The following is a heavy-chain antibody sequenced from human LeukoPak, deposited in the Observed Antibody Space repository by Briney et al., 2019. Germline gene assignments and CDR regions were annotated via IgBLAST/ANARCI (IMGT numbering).Heavy chain of an antibody. Sequence: PGGSLRLSCAASGFTFSDYYMSWIRQAPGKGLEWVGRIKSKTDGGTTDYAAPVKGRFTISRDDSKNTLYLQMNSLKTEDTAVYYCTTTSSYYDSSGYYPFDYWGQGTLVTVSS. CDR2: IKSKTDGGTT. CDR3: TTTSSYYDSSGYYPFDY. D-gene: IGHD3-22*01. V-gene: IGHV3-15*01. J-gene: IGHJ4*02. CDR1: GFTFSDYY.